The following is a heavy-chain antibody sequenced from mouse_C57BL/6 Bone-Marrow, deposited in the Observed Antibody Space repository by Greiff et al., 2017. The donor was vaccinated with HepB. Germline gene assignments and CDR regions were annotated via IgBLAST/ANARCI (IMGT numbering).Heavy chain of an antibody. CDR1: GYTFTSYW. CDR3: TNYYGSSYGNY. D-gene: IGHD1-1*01. J-gene: IGHJ2*01. CDR2: IYPGNSDT. Sequence: EVQRVESGTVLARPGASVKMSCKTSGYTFTSYWMHWVKQRPGQGLEWIGAIYPGNSDTSYNQKFKGKAKLTAVTSASTAYMELSSLTNEDSAVYYCTNYYGSSYGNYWGQGTTLTVSS. V-gene: IGHV1-5*01.